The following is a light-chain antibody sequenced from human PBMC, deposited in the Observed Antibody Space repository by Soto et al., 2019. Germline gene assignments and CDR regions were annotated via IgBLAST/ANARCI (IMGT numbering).Light chain of an antibody. J-gene: IGKJ1*01. CDR2: GAS. V-gene: IGKV3-20*01. CDR1: QSVSNNY. Sequence: EIVLTQSPGTLSLSPGERATLSCRASQSVSNNYLAWYQQKPGQAPRLLIYGASNRATGIPDRFSGSGSGTDFTLTISRLEPEDFAVYYCQQYSSSPITFGQGTKVDIK. CDR3: QQYSSSPIT.